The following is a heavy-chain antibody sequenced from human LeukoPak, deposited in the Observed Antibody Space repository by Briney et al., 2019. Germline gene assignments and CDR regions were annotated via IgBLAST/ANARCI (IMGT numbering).Heavy chain of an antibody. CDR2: ISSSSSYI. Sequence: GGSLRLSCAASGFTFSSYSMNWVRQAPGNGLEWVSSISSSSSYIYYADSVKGRFTISRDNAKNSLYLQMNSLRAEDTAVYYCARTLYSSGWYGSTGYLGQGTLVTVSS. J-gene: IGHJ4*02. V-gene: IGHV3-21*01. CDR3: ARTLYSSGWYGSTGY. CDR1: GFTFSSYS. D-gene: IGHD6-19*01.